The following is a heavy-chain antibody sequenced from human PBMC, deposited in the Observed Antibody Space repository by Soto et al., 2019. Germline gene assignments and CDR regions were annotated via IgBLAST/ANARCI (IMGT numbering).Heavy chain of an antibody. Sequence: VGSLRLSCAASGFTFSSYGMHWVRQAPGKGLEWVAVISYDGSNKNYADSVKGRFTISRDNSKNTLYLQMNSLRAEDTAVYYCATARPGDLDYWGQGTLVTVSS. J-gene: IGHJ4*02. CDR2: ISYDGSNK. D-gene: IGHD6-6*01. CDR1: GFTFSSYG. CDR3: ATARPGDLDY. V-gene: IGHV3-30*03.